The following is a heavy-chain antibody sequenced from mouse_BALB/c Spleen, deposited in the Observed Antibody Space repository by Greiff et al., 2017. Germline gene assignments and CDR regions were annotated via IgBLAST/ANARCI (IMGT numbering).Heavy chain of an antibody. J-gene: IGHJ2*01. Sequence: EAKLMESGGGLVKPGGSLKLSCAASGFAFSSYDMSWVRQTPEKRLEWVAYISSGGGSTYYPDTVKGRFTISRDNAKNTLYLQMSSLKSEDTAMYYLGRHGNYPLDYWGQGTTLTVS. CDR2: ISSGGGST. CDR3: GRHGNYPLDY. V-gene: IGHV5-12-1*01. D-gene: IGHD2-1*01. CDR1: GFAFSSYD.